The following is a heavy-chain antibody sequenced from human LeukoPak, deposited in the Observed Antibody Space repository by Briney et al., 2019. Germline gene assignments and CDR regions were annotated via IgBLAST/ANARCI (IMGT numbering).Heavy chain of an antibody. CDR3: ARELDGSGSFDY. D-gene: IGHD3-10*01. V-gene: IGHV3-64*02. CDR2: ISSNGRST. CDR1: GFTFSRYT. J-gene: IGHJ4*02. Sequence: GGSLRLSCAASGFTFSRYTMHWVRQAPGKRLEYFSAISSNGRSTYYADSVKGRFTLSRDNSENTLYLQMGSLRIEDTAVYYCARELDGSGSFDYWGQGTLVTVSS.